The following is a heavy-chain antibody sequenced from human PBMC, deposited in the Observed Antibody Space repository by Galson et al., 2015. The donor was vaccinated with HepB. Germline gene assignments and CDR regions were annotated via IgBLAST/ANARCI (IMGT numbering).Heavy chain of an antibody. Sequence: SLRLSCAASGFTFSSSTMHWVRQAPGKGLEWVAVISYDGSNKYYADSVKGRFTISRDNSKNTLYLQMSSLRAEDTAVYYCAREGIAVALDAFDIWGQGTMVTVSS. J-gene: IGHJ3*02. CDR3: AREGIAVALDAFDI. CDR2: ISYDGSNK. V-gene: IGHV3-30-3*01. D-gene: IGHD6-19*01. CDR1: GFTFSSST.